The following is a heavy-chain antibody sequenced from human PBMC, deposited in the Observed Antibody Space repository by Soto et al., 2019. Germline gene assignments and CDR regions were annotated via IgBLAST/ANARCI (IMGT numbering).Heavy chain of an antibody. D-gene: IGHD2-21*02. V-gene: IGHV5-10-1*01. CDR1: GYSFTSYW. CDR2: IDPSDSYT. J-gene: IGHJ3*02. Sequence: GESLKISCKGSGYSFTSYWISWVRQMPGKGLEWMGRIDPSDSYTNYSPSFQGHVTISADKSISTAYLQWSSLKASDTAMYYCARQGELAYCGGDCDAFDIWGQGTMVTVSS. CDR3: ARQGELAYCGGDCDAFDI.